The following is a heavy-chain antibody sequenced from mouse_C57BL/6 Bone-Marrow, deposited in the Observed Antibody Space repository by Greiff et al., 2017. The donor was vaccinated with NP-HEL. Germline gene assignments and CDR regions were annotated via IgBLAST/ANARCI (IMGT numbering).Heavy chain of an antibody. CDR3: TAQATPFAY. J-gene: IGHJ3*01. D-gene: IGHD3-2*02. Sequence: VQLQQSGAELVRPGASVKLSCTASGFNIKDDYMHWVKQRPEQGLEWIGWIDPENGDTEYASKFQGKATITADTSSNTAYLQLSSLTSEDTAVYYCTAQATPFAYWGQVTLVTVSA. CDR1: GFNIKDDY. V-gene: IGHV14-4*01. CDR2: IDPENGDT.